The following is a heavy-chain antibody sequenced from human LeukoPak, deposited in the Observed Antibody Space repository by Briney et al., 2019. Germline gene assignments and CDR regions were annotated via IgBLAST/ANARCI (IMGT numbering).Heavy chain of an antibody. Sequence: PSETLSLTCTVPGYSISSGYYWGWIRQPPGKGLEWIGSIYHSGSTYYNPSLKSRVTISVDTSKNQFSLKLSSVTAADTAVYYCARVHSSSFFAFDIWGQGTMVTVSS. CDR1: GYSISSGYY. V-gene: IGHV4-38-2*02. D-gene: IGHD6-13*01. CDR2: IYHSGST. CDR3: ARVHSSSFFAFDI. J-gene: IGHJ3*02.